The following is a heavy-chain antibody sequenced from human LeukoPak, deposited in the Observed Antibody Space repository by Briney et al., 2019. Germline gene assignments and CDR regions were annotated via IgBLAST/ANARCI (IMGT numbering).Heavy chain of an antibody. CDR1: GFTFSTYG. Sequence: GRSLRLSCAASGFTFSTYGMHWVRQAPGKGLEWVAVISYDGSNKYYADSVRGRFTISRDNSKNALSLQMNSLRAEDTAVYYCSKEGGGYCSSPTCHFLDYWGQGTPVTVSS. J-gene: IGHJ4*02. V-gene: IGHV3-30*18. D-gene: IGHD2-2*01. CDR2: ISYDGSNK. CDR3: SKEGGGYCSSPTCHFLDY.